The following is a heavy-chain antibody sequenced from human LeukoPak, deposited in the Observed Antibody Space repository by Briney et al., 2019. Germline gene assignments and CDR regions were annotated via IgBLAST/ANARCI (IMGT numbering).Heavy chain of an antibody. CDR3: ARELYGDPYYFDY. CDR2: ISSSSSYT. Sequence: GGSLRLSCAASGFTFSDYYMSWIRQAPGKGLEWVSYISSSSSYTNYADPVKGRFTISRDNAKNSLYLQMNSLRAEDTAVYYCARELYGDPYYFDYWGQGTLVTVSS. CDR1: GFTFSDYY. J-gene: IGHJ4*02. D-gene: IGHD4-17*01. V-gene: IGHV3-11*06.